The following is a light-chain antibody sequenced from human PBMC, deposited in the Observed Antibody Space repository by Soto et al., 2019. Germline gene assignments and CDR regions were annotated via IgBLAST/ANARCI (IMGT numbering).Light chain of an antibody. CDR2: DSS. J-gene: IGKJ1*01. Sequence: EIVLTQSPDTLSLSPGERGTLSCRASQNLGTLYLAWFQQKSGQPPRLLIYDSSTRATGFPDRFSGSGSGTDFTLTIIRLEPEDFAVYYCQQYDISPWTFGQGTKVDIK. CDR1: QNLGTLY. V-gene: IGKV3-20*01. CDR3: QQYDISPWT.